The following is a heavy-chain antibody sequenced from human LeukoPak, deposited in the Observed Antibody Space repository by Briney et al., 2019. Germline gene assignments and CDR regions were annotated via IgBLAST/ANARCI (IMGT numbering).Heavy chain of an antibody. CDR2: IKRDGSDK. V-gene: IGHV3-7*04. CDR1: GFTLSELW. J-gene: IGHJ4*02. D-gene: IGHD6-19*01. Sequence: PGGSLRLSCVASGFTLSELWMNWVRQAPGKGLEWVANIKRDGSDKNYVDSVKGRFPISRDNAKNSVYLQLNSMRVEDTAVYYCVGGYGWLPDYWGKGTLVTVSS. CDR3: VGGYGWLPDY.